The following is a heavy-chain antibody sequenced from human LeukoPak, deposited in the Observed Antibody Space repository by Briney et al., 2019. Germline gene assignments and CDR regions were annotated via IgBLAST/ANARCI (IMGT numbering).Heavy chain of an antibody. D-gene: IGHD1/OR15-1a*01. V-gene: IGHV6-1*01. Sequence: SQTLSLTCAISGDSVSTNIGTWNWIRQSPSRGIEWLGRTSYRSNWYNEYGVAVKSRIILHPDTSHSQFSLQLNSVTPEVTAVYYCARHWNNHFAPWGQGTLVTVSS. CDR3: ARHWNNHFAP. J-gene: IGHJ5*02. CDR1: GDSVSTNIGT. CDR2: TSYRSNWYN.